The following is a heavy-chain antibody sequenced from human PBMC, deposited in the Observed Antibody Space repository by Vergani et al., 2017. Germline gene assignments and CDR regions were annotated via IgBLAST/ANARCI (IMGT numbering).Heavy chain of an antibody. CDR1: GGSFSGYY. D-gene: IGHD2-2*01. CDR2: INHSGST. CDR3: ARGIGYQLLYSYCYYMNF. Sequence: QVQLQQWGAGLLKPSETLSLTCAVYGGSFSGYYWSWIRQPPGKGLEWIGEINHSGSTNYNPSLKSRVTISVDTSKNQFSLKLSSVTAADPAVYYCARGIGYQLLYSYCYYMNFWGKGTTVIVSS. V-gene: IGHV4-34*01. J-gene: IGHJ6*03.